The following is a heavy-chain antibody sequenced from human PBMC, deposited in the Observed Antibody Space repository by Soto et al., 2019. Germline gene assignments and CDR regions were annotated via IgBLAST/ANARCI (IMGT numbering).Heavy chain of an antibody. CDR2: ISAYNGNT. D-gene: IGHD2-15*01. Sequence: ASVKVSCKASGYTFTSYGISWVRQAPGQGLEWMGWISAYNGNTNYAQKLQGRVTMTTDTSTSTAYKELRSLRSDDTAVYYCSRDYKEYCSGGSCPYYFDYWGQGTLVTVSS. J-gene: IGHJ4*02. CDR1: GYTFTSYG. V-gene: IGHV1-18*01. CDR3: SRDYKEYCSGGSCPYYFDY.